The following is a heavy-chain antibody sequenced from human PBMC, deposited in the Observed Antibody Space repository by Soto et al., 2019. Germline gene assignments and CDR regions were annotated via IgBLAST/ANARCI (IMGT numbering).Heavy chain of an antibody. Sequence: SETLSLTCSVSGDSLSSNGHYWGWVRQPPGKGLEWIGSIYYSGSTYYNPSLKSRVTISVDTSKNQFSLKLSSVTAADTAVYYCASLGGRGYSYGYDAFDIWGQGTMVTVSS. J-gene: IGHJ3*02. CDR1: GDSLSSNGHY. V-gene: IGHV4-39*01. CDR2: IYYSGST. CDR3: ASLGGRGYSYGYDAFDI. D-gene: IGHD5-18*01.